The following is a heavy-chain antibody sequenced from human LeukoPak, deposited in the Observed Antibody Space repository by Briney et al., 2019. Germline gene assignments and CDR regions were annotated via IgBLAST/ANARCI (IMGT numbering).Heavy chain of an antibody. CDR2: IRSSSSYI. CDR1: GFTFSSYS. J-gene: IGHJ6*03. CDR3: ARRGGDSSGYYQNYYYYYMDV. V-gene: IGHV3-21*01. Sequence: GGSLRLSCAASGFTFSSYSMHWIRQAPGKGLGWVSSIRSSSSYIYYADSVKGRFTISRDNAKNSLYLQMNSLRAEDTAVYYCARRGGDSSGYYQNYYYYYMDVWGKGTTVTISS. D-gene: IGHD3-22*01.